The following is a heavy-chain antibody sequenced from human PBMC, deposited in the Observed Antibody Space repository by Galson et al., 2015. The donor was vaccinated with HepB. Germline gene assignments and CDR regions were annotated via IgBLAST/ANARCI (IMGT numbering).Heavy chain of an antibody. CDR3: ARDQYYDSSGYYSSFDY. V-gene: IGHV3-30-3*01. CDR2: ISYDGSNK. D-gene: IGHD3-22*01. CDR1: GFTFSSYA. J-gene: IGHJ4*02. Sequence: SLRLSCAASGFTFSSYAMHWVRQAPGKGLEWVAVISYDGSNKYYADSVKGRFTISRDSSKNTLYLQMNSLRAEDTAVYYCARDQYYDSSGYYSSFDYWGQGTLVTVSS.